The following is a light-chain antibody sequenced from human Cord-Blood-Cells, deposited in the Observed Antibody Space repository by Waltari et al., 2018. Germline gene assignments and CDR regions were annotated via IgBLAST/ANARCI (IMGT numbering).Light chain of an antibody. CDR2: EVS. J-gene: IGLJ2*01. CDR1: SSDVGGYNS. V-gene: IGLV2-14*01. Sequence: QSALTQPASVSGSPGQSITISCTGTSSDVGGYNSVSWYQQHPGKAPKLMIYEVSNRPLVVSNRVSGSKSGNTASLTISGLQAEDEADYYCSSYTSSSTPVFGGGTKLTVL. CDR3: SSYTSSSTPV.